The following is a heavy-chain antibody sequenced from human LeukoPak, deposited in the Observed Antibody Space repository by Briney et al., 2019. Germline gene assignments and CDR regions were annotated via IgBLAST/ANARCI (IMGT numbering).Heavy chain of an antibody. D-gene: IGHD3-10*01. V-gene: IGHV5-51*01. Sequence: GESLRFSCKGSGYSFTSYWIGWVRQMPGKGLEWMGIIYPGDSDTRYSPSFQGQVTISADKSISTAYLQWSSLKASDTAMYYRARQGYYGSGSYPHDAFDIWGQGTMVTVSS. CDR1: GYSFTSYW. J-gene: IGHJ3*02. CDR2: IYPGDSDT. CDR3: ARQGYYGSGSYPHDAFDI.